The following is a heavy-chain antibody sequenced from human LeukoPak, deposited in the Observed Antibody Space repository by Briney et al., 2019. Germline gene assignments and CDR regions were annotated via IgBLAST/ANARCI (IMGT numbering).Heavy chain of an antibody. J-gene: IGHJ4*02. V-gene: IGHV3-30*18. D-gene: IGHD3-3*01. CDR3: VKEYHSRGFGAYFDY. Sequence: GGSLRLSCAASGFTFSSYGMHWVRQAPGKGLEWVAVISSDGSIKVYADSVKGRFTLSRDNSINTVDLQMNSLRAEDTAVYYCVKEYHSRGFGAYFDYWGRGTLVTVSS. CDR2: ISSDGSIK. CDR1: GFTFSSYG.